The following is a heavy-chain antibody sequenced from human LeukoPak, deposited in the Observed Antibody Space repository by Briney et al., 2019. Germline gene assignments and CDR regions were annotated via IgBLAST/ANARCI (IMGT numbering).Heavy chain of an antibody. J-gene: IGHJ6*03. CDR3: ARDPVVASPGPFYYHYMDV. Sequence: PGGSLRLSCAASGFAVSSNYMSWVRQPPGKGLEWLSLIDSSGNTFYADSVKGRFTISRDYLKNTLFLQMNSLRAEDTALYYCARDPVVASPGPFYYHYMDVLGKGTTVTVSS. CDR2: IDSSGNT. D-gene: IGHD6-13*01. V-gene: IGHV3-53*01. CDR1: GFAVSSNY.